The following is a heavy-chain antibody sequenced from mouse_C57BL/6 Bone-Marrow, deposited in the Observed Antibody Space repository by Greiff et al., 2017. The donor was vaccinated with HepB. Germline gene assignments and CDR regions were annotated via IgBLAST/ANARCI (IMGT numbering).Heavy chain of an antibody. CDR2: IYPGSGST. V-gene: IGHV1-55*01. J-gene: IGHJ4*01. Sequence: VQLQQPGAELVKPGASVKMSCKASGYTFTSYWITWVKQRPGQGLEWIGDIYPGSGSTNYNEKFKSKATLTVDTSSSTAYMQLSSLTSEDSAVYYCARRGYSNLNYCAMDYWGQGTSVTVSS. CDR3: ARRGYSNLNYCAMDY. CDR1: GYTFTSYW. D-gene: IGHD2-5*01.